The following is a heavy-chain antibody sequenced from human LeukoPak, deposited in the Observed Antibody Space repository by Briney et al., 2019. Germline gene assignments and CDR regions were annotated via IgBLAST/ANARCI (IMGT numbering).Heavy chain of an antibody. Sequence: ASVKVSCKPSGGTINDYAVYWVRQAPGQGLEWMARIIPLFGTVNYAQNFQDRLTLSADKSTNTAHMELSSLRFDDTAIYYCATPPPGYSFSNHYYYMDAWGRGTTVTVSS. CDR1: GGTINDYA. J-gene: IGHJ6*03. D-gene: IGHD1-1*01. CDR2: IIPLFGTV. V-gene: IGHV1-69*06. CDR3: ATPPPGYSFSNHYYYMDA.